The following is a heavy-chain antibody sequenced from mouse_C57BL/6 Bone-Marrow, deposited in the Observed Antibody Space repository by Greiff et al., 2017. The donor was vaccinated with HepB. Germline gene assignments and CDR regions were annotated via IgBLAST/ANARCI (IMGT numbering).Heavy chain of an antibody. CDR2: IRNKANGYTT. D-gene: IGHD3-3*01. V-gene: IGHV7-3*01. CDR3: AREGTGPFDY. Sequence: EVHLVESGGGLVQPGGSLSLSCAASGFTFTDYYMSWVRQPPGKAREWLGFIRNKANGYTTEYSASVKGRFTISRGNSQSILYLQMNALRAEDSATYYCAREGTGPFDYWGQGTTLTVSS. J-gene: IGHJ2*01. CDR1: GFTFTDYY.